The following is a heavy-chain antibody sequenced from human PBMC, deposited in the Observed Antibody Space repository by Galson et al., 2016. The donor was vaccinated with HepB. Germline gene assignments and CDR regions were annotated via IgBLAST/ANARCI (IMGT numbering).Heavy chain of an antibody. CDR3: ATLAVPAAIDY. CDR1: GYTFTGYY. Sequence: SVKVSCKASGYTFTGYYMHWVRQAPGQGLEWMGWINPTSGTTYYAQKFQGRVTMSRDTSISTAYLVLSRLRSDDTAVYYCATLAVPAAIDYWGQGTRVTVSS. V-gene: IGHV1-2*02. CDR2: INPTSGTT. J-gene: IGHJ4*02. D-gene: IGHD2-2*01.